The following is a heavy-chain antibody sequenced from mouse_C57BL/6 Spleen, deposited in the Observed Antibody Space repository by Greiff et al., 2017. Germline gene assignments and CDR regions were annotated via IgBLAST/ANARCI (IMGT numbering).Heavy chain of an antibody. CDR1: GYTFTSYW. CDR2: INPSSGYT. CDR3: ARYYYGSYYAMDY. J-gene: IGHJ4*01. D-gene: IGHD1-1*01. V-gene: IGHV1-7*01. Sequence: VKLMESGAELAKPGASVKLSCKASGYTFTSYWMHWVKQRPGQGLEWIGYINPSSGYTKYNQKFKDKATLTADKSSSTAYMQLSSLTYEDSAVYYCARYYYGSYYAMDYWGQGTSVTVSS.